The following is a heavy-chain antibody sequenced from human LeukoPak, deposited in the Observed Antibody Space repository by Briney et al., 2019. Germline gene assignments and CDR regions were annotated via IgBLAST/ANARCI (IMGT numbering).Heavy chain of an antibody. V-gene: IGHV3-23*01. J-gene: IGHJ4*02. CDR1: GFTFITYA. CDR3: AKGGGSFDY. D-gene: IGHD3-16*01. Sequence: GGSLRLSCAASGFTFITYAMGWVRQAPGKGLQWVSVIRDSGGSTYYADSVKGRFTISRDNSKNTLYLQMNSLRAEDTAVYYCAKGGGSFDYWGQGTLVTVSS. CDR2: IRDSGGST.